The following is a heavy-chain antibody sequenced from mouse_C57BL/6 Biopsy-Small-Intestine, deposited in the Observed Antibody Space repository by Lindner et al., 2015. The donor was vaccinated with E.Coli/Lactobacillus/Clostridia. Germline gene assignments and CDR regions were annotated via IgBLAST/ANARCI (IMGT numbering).Heavy chain of an antibody. J-gene: IGHJ2*01. CDR2: INSGSSSI. V-gene: IGHV5-17*01. CDR1: GFTFSDYG. Sequence: VQLQESGGGLVKPGGSLKLSCAASGFTFSDYGMHWVRQAPEKGLEWVAYINSGSSSIYYADTVKGRFTISRDNAKNTLFLQMTSLRSEDTAMYYCARRPGTSYFDYWGQGTTLTVSS. CDR3: ARRPGTSYFDY. D-gene: IGHD4-1*01.